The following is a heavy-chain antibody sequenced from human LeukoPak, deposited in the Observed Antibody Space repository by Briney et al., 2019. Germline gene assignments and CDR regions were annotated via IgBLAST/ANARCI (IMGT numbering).Heavy chain of an antibody. Sequence: GGSLRLSCAASKFAFSSYAMSWVRQAPGKGLEWVSAISGGGGNTYYADSVKGRFAISRDNSKNTLYLQMNSLRAEDTAVYYCGKNRYSGSLSPFDIWGQGTMVTVSS. CDR2: ISGGGGNT. V-gene: IGHV3-23*01. CDR1: KFAFSSYA. J-gene: IGHJ3*02. CDR3: GKNRYSGSLSPFDI. D-gene: IGHD1-26*01.